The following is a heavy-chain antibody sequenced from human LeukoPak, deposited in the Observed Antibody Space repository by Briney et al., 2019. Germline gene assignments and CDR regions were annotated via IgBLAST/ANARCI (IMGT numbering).Heavy chain of an antibody. CDR1: GGSISSSH. J-gene: IGHJ4*02. D-gene: IGHD5-18*01. V-gene: IGHV4-59*01. CDR3: ATLGYTYGPFDY. CDR2: IYYSGNT. Sequence: PSETLSLTCTVSGGSISSSHWSWIRQPPGKRLEWIGYIYYSGNTNYNPSLQSRVTISVDTSKNQFSLNLNSVTAADTAVYYCATLGYTYGPFDYWGQGTLVTVSS.